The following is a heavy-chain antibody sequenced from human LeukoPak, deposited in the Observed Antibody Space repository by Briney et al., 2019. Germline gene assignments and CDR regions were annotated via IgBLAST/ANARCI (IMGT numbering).Heavy chain of an antibody. CDR1: GFTFSSYA. D-gene: IGHD3-22*01. V-gene: IGHV3-30-3*01. J-gene: IGHJ6*02. CDR2: ISYDGSNK. CDR3: ARGTGPAGSSGYYYYYYGMDV. Sequence: GGSLRLSCAASGFTFSSYAMHWVRQAPGKGLEWVAVISYDGSNKYYADSVKGRFTISRDNSKNTLYLQMNSLRAEDTAVYYCARGTGPAGSSGYYYYYYGMDVWGQGTTVTVPS.